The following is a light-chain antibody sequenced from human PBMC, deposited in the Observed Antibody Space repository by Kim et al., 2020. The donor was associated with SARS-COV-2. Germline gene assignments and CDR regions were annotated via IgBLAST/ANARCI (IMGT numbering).Light chain of an antibody. V-gene: IGKV1-16*02. Sequence: ASVGDRVTMTCRASQDIKNNLVWFQQKPGKAPMSLIYAASSLQSGVPSKFSGSGSGTDFTLTISSLQPEDFATYYCQQYQSYPVTFGQGTRLEIK. CDR3: QQYQSYPVT. CDR1: QDIKNN. CDR2: AAS. J-gene: IGKJ5*01.